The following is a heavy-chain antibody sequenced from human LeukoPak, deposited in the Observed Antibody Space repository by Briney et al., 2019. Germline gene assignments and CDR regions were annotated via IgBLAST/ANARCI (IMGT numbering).Heavy chain of an antibody. D-gene: IGHD1-14*01. Sequence: ASVKVSCKASGGTFSSYAISWVRQAPGQGLEWMGRIIPIFGTANYAQKFQGRVTITTDESTSTAYMELSSLRSEDTAVYYCARDTVITVTTRVWRQGTLVTVSS. CDR1: GGTFSSYA. CDR3: ARDTVITVTTRV. CDR2: IIPIFGTA. J-gene: IGHJ4*02. V-gene: IGHV1-69*05.